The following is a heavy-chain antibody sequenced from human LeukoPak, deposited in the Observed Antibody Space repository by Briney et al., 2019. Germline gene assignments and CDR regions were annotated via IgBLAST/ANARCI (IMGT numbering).Heavy chain of an antibody. Sequence: GRSLRLSCAASGFTFSNYWMIWVRQAPGKGLEWVGNIKQDGSEKRYADSVRGRFSISRDNAQTSLYLQMNSLRAEDTAVYYCARASDPWLQLTWGQGTLVTVSS. CDR3: ARASDPWLQLT. CDR1: GFTFSNYW. CDR2: IKQDGSEK. D-gene: IGHD5-24*01. J-gene: IGHJ5*02. V-gene: IGHV3-7*05.